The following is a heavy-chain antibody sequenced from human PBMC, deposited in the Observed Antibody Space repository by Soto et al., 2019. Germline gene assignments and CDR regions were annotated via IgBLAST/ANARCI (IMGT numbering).Heavy chain of an antibody. V-gene: IGHV5-51*01. Sequence: PVEPLKISCQGSGYSFTNFCIGWVRQMPGKGLEWMGIIYPGASDTRYSASFEGQVTISADKSISTAYLQWSSLKASDTAMYYGARLREGEVGTTTGFCDYWGQGTLVTVSS. CDR3: ARLREGEVGTTTGFCDY. J-gene: IGHJ4*02. CDR2: IYPGASDT. CDR1: GYSFTNFC. D-gene: IGHD1-26*01.